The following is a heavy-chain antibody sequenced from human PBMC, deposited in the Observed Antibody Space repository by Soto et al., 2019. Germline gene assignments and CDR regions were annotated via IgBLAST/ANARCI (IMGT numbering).Heavy chain of an antibody. D-gene: IGHD3-3*01. Sequence: LSLTCTVSGGSISSGGYYWSWIRQHPGKGLEWIGYIYYSGSTYYNPSLKSRVTISVDTSKNQFSLKLSSVTAADTAVYYCARGTAYYDFWSRFPNTGYGMDVWGQGTTVTVSS. V-gene: IGHV4-31*03. J-gene: IGHJ6*02. CDR1: GGSISSGGYY. CDR3: ARGTAYYDFWSRFPNTGYGMDV. CDR2: IYYSGST.